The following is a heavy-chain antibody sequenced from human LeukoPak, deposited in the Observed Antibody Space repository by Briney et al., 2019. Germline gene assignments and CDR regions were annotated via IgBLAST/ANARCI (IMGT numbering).Heavy chain of an antibody. Sequence: GRSLRLSCAASGFTFSRYGMHWVRQAPGKGLEWVALAWYDGSGQYYADSVRGRFTISRDNSKNTVYLQMNSLRVEDTAVYYCARELQPSGSYDFWGQGTLATVSS. CDR1: GFTFSRYG. V-gene: IGHV3-33*01. CDR3: ARELQPSGSYDF. D-gene: IGHD1-26*01. J-gene: IGHJ4*02. CDR2: AWYDGSGQ.